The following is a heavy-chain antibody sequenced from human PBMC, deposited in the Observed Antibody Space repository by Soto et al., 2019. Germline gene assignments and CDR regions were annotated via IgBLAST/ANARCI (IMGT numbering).Heavy chain of an antibody. J-gene: IGHJ4*02. Sequence: PGGSLRLSCAASGFTFSSYWMSWVRQAPGKGLEWVANIKQDGSEKYYVDSVKGRFTISRDNAKNSLYLQMNSLRAEDTAVYYCPRVSLLTIFTASPTPLPQTLVNWGQGTLVTVYS. D-gene: IGHD3-10*02. CDR2: IKQDGSEK. CDR3: PRVSLLTIFTASPTPLPQTLVN. CDR1: GFTFSSYW. V-gene: IGHV3-7*03.